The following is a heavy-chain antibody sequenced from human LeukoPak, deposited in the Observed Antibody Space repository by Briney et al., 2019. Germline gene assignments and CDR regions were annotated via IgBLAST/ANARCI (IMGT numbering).Heavy chain of an antibody. CDR2: MNPNSGNT. D-gene: IGHD5-24*01. CDR1: GYTFTSYD. Sequence: ASVKVSCKASGYTFTSYDINWVRQATGQGLEWMGWMNPNSGNTGYAQKFQGRVTITRNTSISKAYVELSSLRSEDTAAYYCARARRDGYNLANWGEGTLVTVSS. J-gene: IGHJ4*02. CDR3: ARARRDGYNLAN. V-gene: IGHV1-8*03.